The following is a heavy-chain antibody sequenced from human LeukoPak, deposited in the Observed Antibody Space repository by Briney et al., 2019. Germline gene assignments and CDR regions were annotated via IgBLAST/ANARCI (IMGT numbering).Heavy chain of an antibody. CDR1: GFTVSSXX. V-gene: IGHV3-53*01. CDR3: ARGEGLFDY. J-gene: IGHJ4*02. Sequence: GGSLRLSCAASGFTVSSXXXXXVRQAXGKGLEWVSVIYSGGRXXXXXXVKGXXXXXXDNSKNTLYLQMNSLRAADTAVYYCARGEGLFDYWGQGTLVTVSS. CDR2: IYSGGRX.